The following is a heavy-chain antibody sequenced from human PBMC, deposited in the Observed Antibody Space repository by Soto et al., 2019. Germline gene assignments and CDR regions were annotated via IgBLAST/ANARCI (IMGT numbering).Heavy chain of an antibody. CDR2: IYPGDSDT. CDR3: ARHLYLDFWSGYLTNYYYYGMDV. D-gene: IGHD3-3*01. CDR1: GYSFTTYW. Sequence: PGESLKISCKGSGYSFTTYWIGWVRQMPGKGLEWMGIIYPGDSDTNYSPSFQGHVTISADKSISTAYLQWSSLKASDTAMYYCARHLYLDFWSGYLTNYYYYGMDVWGQGTTVTVSS. J-gene: IGHJ6*02. V-gene: IGHV5-51*01.